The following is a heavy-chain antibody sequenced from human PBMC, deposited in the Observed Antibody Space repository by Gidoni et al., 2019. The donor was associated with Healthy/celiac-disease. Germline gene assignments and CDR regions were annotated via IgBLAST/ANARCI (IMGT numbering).Heavy chain of an antibody. V-gene: IGHV3-23*01. D-gene: IGHD3-10*01. J-gene: IGHJ6*03. CDR3: AKALSPGSYYNSVGSRCMDV. Sequence: GRFTISRDNSKNTLYLQMNSLRAEDTAVYYCAKALSPGSYYNSVGSRCMDVWGKGTTVTVSS.